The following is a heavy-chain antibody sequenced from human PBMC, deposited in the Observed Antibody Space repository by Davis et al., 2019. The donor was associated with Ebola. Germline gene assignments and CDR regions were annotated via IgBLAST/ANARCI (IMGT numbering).Heavy chain of an antibody. CDR2: IYSSGIT. D-gene: IGHD2-21*02. Sequence: MPSETLSLTCTVSGGSFSSHYWGWIRQSPGKGLEWIGHIYSSGITNYNPSLKSRATISLHTSRNQFSLKLSSVTAADTAVYYCATESVVTAIRIQYWGQGTLVTVSS. CDR1: GGSFSSHY. CDR3: ATESVVTAIRIQY. J-gene: IGHJ4*02. V-gene: IGHV4-59*08.